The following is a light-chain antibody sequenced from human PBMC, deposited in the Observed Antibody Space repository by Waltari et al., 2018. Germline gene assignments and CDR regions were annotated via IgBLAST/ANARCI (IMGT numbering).Light chain of an antibody. CDR2: GAS. Sequence: DIQMTQSPSSLSASVGDRVAITCRASQTINNFLNWYQKKPGKAPKLLIYGASTLHNGVPSRFSGSASGTDFTLIISSLQPEDFATDYCQQAYNTPVTFGPGTKVDIK. CDR3: QQAYNTPVT. V-gene: IGKV1-39*01. CDR1: QTINNF. J-gene: IGKJ3*01.